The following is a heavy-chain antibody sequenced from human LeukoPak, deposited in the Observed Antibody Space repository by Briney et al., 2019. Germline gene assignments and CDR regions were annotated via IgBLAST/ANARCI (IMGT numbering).Heavy chain of an antibody. D-gene: IGHD1-1*01. CDR3: ASLHAERPVYY. J-gene: IGHJ4*02. CDR1: GGSFSGDY. CDR2: INHSGRA. V-gene: IGHV4-34*01. Sequence: SETLSLTCADYGGSFSGDYWSWVRQSPGKGLEWIGTINHSGRANYKPSLKSRVTISIDTSQNQSSLKLRSVTAADTAVYYCASLHAERPVYYWGQGTLVTVSS.